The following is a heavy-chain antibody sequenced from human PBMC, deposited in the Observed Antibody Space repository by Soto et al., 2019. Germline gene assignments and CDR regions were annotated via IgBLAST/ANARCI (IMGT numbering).Heavy chain of an antibody. CDR1: GAAFNTIT. J-gene: IGHJ5*02. V-gene: IGHV1-69*01. Sequence: QVQLVQSGAEVKKPGSSVRVSCKASGAAFNTITINWVRQAPGQGLEWMGGFVPVFGSATYAQKFQGRVAITADASTSTFYMELSRLNSEDTALYYCVREDDTTGSYSWFYPWGQRTLVTVSS. D-gene: IGHD3-10*01. CDR2: FVPVFGSA. CDR3: VREDDTTGSYSWFYP.